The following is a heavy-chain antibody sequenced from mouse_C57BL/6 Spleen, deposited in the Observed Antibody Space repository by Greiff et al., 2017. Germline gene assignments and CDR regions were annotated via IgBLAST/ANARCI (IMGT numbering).Heavy chain of an antibody. CDR3: AELTGTGY. Sequence: EVKVEESGPGLVKPSQSLSLTCPVTGYSITSGYYWNWIRQFPGNKLEWMGYISYDGSNNYNPSLKNRISITRDTSKNQFFLKLNSVTTEDTATYSCAELTGTGYWGQGTTLTVSS. V-gene: IGHV3-6*01. CDR2: ISYDGSN. D-gene: IGHD4-1*01. CDR1: GYSITSGYY. J-gene: IGHJ2*01.